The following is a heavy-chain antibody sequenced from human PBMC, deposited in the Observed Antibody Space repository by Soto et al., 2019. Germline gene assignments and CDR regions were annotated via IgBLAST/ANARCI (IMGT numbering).Heavy chain of an antibody. CDR3: ATVRYYYDSSGYYFPSFADY. CDR2: FDPEDGET. D-gene: IGHD3-22*01. Sequence: QVQLVQSGAEVKKPGASVKVSCKVSGYTLTELSMHWVRQAPGKGLEWMGGFDPEDGETIYAQKFQGRVTMTEDTSTDTAYMELSRLRSEDTAVYYCATVRYYYDSSGYYFPSFADYWGQGTLVTVSS. CDR1: GYTLTELS. V-gene: IGHV1-24*01. J-gene: IGHJ4*02.